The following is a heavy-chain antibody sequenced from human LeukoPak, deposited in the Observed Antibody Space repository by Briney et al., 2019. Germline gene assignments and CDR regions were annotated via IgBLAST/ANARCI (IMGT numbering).Heavy chain of an antibody. J-gene: IGHJ4*02. Sequence: ASVKVSCKASGYTFTDYYMHWVRQAPGQGLEWMGWINPSSGGTNYAQKFQVRVTMTRDTSINTVYMDLSRLRSDDTAVYYCARVGDSSDWYEEIDYWGQGTPVTVSS. CDR2: INPSSGGT. D-gene: IGHD6-19*01. V-gene: IGHV1-2*02. CDR3: ARVGDSSDWYEEIDY. CDR1: GYTFTDYY.